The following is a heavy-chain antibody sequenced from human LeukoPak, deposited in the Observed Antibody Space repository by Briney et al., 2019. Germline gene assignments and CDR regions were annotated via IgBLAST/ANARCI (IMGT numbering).Heavy chain of an antibody. CDR1: GYTFTSYY. D-gene: IGHD2-2*01. V-gene: IGHV1-46*01. CDR2: INPSGGST. J-gene: IGHJ6*03. CDR3: AKSELVVPDYYYYYYMDV. Sequence: GASVKVSCKASGYTFTSYYMHWVRQAPGQGLEWMGIINPSGGSTSYAQKFQGRVTMTRDMSTSTVYMELSSLRYEDTAIYYCAKSELVVPDYYYYYYMDVWGKGTTVTVSS.